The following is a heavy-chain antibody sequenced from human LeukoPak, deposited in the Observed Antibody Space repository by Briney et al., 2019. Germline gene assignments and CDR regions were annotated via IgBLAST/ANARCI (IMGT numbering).Heavy chain of an antibody. J-gene: IGHJ6*02. D-gene: IGHD3-22*01. Sequence: PGRSLRLSCAASGFTFSSYGMHWVRQAPGKGLEWVAVIWYDGSNKYYADSVKGRFTISRDNSKNTLYLQMNSLRAEDTAVYYCARYASSGYPLYGMDVWGQGTTVTVSS. CDR1: GFTFSSYG. V-gene: IGHV3-33*01. CDR2: IWYDGSNK. CDR3: ARYASSGYPLYGMDV.